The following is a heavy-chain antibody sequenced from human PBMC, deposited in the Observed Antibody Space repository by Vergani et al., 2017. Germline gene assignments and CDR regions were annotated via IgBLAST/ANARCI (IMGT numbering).Heavy chain of an antibody. V-gene: IGHV3-21*01. CDR2: ISSSSSYI. CDR3: ARVPSPGTYYDFWSAPLGYYYMDV. CDR1: GFTFSSYS. D-gene: IGHD3-3*01. J-gene: IGHJ6*03. Sequence: EVQLVESGGGLVKPGGSLRLSCAASGFTFSSYSMNWVRQAPGKGLEWVSSISSSSSYIYYADSVKGRFTISRDNAKNSLYLQMNSLRAEDTAVYYCARVPSPGTYYDFWSAPLGYYYMDVWGKGTTVTVSS.